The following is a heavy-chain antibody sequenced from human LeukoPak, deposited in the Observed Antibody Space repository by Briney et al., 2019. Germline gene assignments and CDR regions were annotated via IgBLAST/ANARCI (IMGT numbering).Heavy chain of an antibody. CDR1: GGSFSGYY. J-gene: IGHJ6*02. CDR3: ARIVRITMKVGYYGMDV. CDR2: IYYSGST. D-gene: IGHD3-22*01. V-gene: IGHV4-34*01. Sequence: SETLSLTCAVYGGSFSGYYWGWIRQPPGKGLEWIGSIYYSGSTYYNPSLKSRVTISVDTSKNQFSLKLSSVTAADTAVYYCARIVRITMKVGYYGMDVWGQGTTVTVSS.